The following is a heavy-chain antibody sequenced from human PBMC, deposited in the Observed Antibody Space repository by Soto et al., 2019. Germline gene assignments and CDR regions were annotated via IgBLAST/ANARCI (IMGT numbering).Heavy chain of an antibody. CDR2: ISSSSSTI. D-gene: IGHD6-6*01. J-gene: IGHJ6*02. CDR3: ARGHDGIAAVYGMDV. Sequence: GGSLRLSCAASGFTFSSYSMNWVRQAPGKGLEWVSYISSSSSTIYYADSVKGRSTISRDNAKNSLYLQMNSLRDEDTAVYYCARGHDGIAAVYGMDVWGQGTTVTVSS. V-gene: IGHV3-48*02. CDR1: GFTFSSYS.